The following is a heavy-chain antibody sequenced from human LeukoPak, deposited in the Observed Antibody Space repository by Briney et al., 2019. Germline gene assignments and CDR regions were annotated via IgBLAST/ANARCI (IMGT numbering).Heavy chain of an antibody. CDR2: IYYSGST. D-gene: IGHD1-26*01. CDR1: GGSISSYY. CDR3: ARGPRLYSGSYYFDY. Sequence: SETLSLTCTVSGGSISSYYWSWIRQPPGKGLEWIGYIYYSGSTNYNPSLKSRVTISVDTSKNQFSLKLSSVTAADTAVYYCARGPRLYSGSYYFDYWGQGTLVTVST. V-gene: IGHV4-59*01. J-gene: IGHJ4*02.